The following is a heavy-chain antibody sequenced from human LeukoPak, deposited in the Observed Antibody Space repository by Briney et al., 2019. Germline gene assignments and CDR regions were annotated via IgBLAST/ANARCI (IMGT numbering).Heavy chain of an antibody. CDR2: ISSSSIYI. D-gene: IGHD2-21*01. CDR3: ARDLWSPVDF. CDR1: GFTFSSYI. J-gene: IGHJ4*02. V-gene: IGHV3-21*01. Sequence: GGSLRLSCAASGFTFSSYIMNWVRQAPGKGLEWVSCISSSSIYIYYADSVKGRFTISRDNAKNSLYLQMNSLRAEDTAVYYCARDLWSPVDFWGQGTLVTVSS.